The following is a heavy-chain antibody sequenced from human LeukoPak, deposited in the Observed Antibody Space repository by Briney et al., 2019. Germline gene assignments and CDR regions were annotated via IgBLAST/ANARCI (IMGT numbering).Heavy chain of an antibody. CDR2: IYYSGNT. CDR3: ANMDYGSGSYYFDY. Sequence: SETLSLTCAVSGGSISGSSYFWGWIRQPPGKGLEWIGSIYYSGNTYYNPSLKSRVTISVDTSKNQFSLKLSSVTAADTAVYYCANMDYGSGSYYFDYWGQGTLVTVSS. D-gene: IGHD3-10*01. J-gene: IGHJ4*02. V-gene: IGHV4-39*07. CDR1: GGSISGSSYF.